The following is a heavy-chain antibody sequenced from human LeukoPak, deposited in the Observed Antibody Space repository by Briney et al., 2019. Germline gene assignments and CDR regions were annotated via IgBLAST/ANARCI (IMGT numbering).Heavy chain of an antibody. D-gene: IGHD6-13*01. CDR2: ISGSGGST. J-gene: IGHJ4*02. V-gene: IGHV3-23*01. CDR3: ASPTGYSSSWYQTWYYFDY. CDR1: GFTLSSYA. Sequence: GGSLRLSCAASGFTLSSYAMSWVRQAPGKGLEWVSAISGSGGSTYYTDSVKGRFTISRDNSKNTLYLQMNSLRAEDTAVYYCASPTGYSSSWYQTWYYFDYWGQGTLVTVSS.